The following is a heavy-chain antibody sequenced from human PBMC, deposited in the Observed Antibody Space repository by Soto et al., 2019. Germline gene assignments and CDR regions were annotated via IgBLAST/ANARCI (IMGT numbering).Heavy chain of an antibody. Sequence: QVQLQESGPGLVKPSQTLSLTCTVSGVSISTADYFWGWIRQPPGKGLEWIGYIYYNGTTYLNPSLKSRLSISEDSSKNQLSLKVRSVTAADTAVYYCARLGVKTVTRLFDYWGQGTLVTVSS. V-gene: IGHV4-30-4*01. CDR3: ARLGVKTVTRLFDY. CDR2: IYYNGTT. CDR1: GVSISTADYF. D-gene: IGHD4-17*01. J-gene: IGHJ4*02.